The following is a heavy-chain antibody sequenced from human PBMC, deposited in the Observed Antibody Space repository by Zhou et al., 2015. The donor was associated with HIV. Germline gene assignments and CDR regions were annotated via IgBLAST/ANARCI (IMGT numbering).Heavy chain of an antibody. D-gene: IGHD5-12*01. CDR2: ISYDATNK. Sequence: QVQLVESGGGVVQPGRSLRLSCAASGFTFNSYAMHWVRQAPGKGLQWVAVISYDATNKYYADSVKGRFTISRDNSKNTLYLQMNSLRPEDTAVYYCAHFEYSGSYFDFWGQGTLVTVSS. J-gene: IGHJ4*02. CDR3: AHFEYSGSYFDF. V-gene: IGHV3-30-3*01. CDR1: GFTFNSYA.